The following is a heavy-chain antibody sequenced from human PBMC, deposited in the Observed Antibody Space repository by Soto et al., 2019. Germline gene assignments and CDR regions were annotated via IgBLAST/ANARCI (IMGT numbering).Heavy chain of an antibody. CDR2: IYYSGST. CDR1: GGSISSGGYY. CDR3: ARGYCSGDSCYYFYYGMDV. J-gene: IGHJ6*02. Sequence: QVQLQESGPGLVKSSQTLSLTCTVSGGSISSGGYYWSWIRQHPGKGLAWIGYIYYSGSTYYNPSLKSRVSISVDTSKNQFSLKLSSVAAADTAVYYCARGYCSGDSCYYFYYGMDVWGQGTTVTVSS. V-gene: IGHV4-31*03. D-gene: IGHD2-15*01.